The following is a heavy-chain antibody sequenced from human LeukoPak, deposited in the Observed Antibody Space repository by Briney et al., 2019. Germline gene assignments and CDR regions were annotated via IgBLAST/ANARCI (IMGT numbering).Heavy chain of an antibody. CDR1: GGSISSGGYY. V-gene: IGHV4-31*03. J-gene: IGHJ3*02. CDR2: IYYSGST. Sequence: SETLSLTCTVSGGSISSGGYYWSWIRQHPGKGLEWVGYIYYSGSTYFNPSLKSRVTISVDTSKSQFSLKLSSVTAADTAVYYCARELLGALDIWGQGTMVTVSS. D-gene: IGHD2-8*02. CDR3: ARELLGALDI.